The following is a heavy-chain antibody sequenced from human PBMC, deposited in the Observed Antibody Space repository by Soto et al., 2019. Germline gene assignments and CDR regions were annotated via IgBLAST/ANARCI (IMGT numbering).Heavy chain of an antibody. CDR1: GFTFSSYW. J-gene: IGHJ4*02. Sequence: GGSLRLSCAASGFTFSSYWMHWLRQAPGKGLMWVSRINSGGGTTTYADSVKGRFTISRDNAKNTLYLQMNGLRAEDTALYYCARWFTYGNFDYFDYWGQGTQVTVSS. CDR3: ARWFTYGNFDYFDY. V-gene: IGHV3-74*01. CDR2: INSGGGTT. D-gene: IGHD3-10*01.